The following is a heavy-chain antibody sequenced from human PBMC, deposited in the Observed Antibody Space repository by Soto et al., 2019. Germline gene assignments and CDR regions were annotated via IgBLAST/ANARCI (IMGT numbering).Heavy chain of an antibody. Sequence: GASVKVSCKASGYAFASYGISWVRQAPGQGLEYMGWISGYNGNTNYEQKFQGRVTMTTDTSTSTVYVELTSLRSDDTAVYYCAGFSIVPSASWFGPWGQGTLVTVSS. V-gene: IGHV1-18*04. D-gene: IGHD2-8*01. CDR1: GYAFASYG. J-gene: IGHJ5*02. CDR2: ISGYNGNT. CDR3: AGFSIVPSASWFGP.